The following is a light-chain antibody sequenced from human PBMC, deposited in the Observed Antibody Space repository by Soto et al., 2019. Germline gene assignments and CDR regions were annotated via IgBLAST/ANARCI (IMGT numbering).Light chain of an antibody. V-gene: IGLV1-51*02. Sequence: QSVLTQPPSVSAAPGQKVTISCSGSSSNIGNNYVSWYQQLPGTAPKLLIFKNNKRPSGIPDRFSASKSGTSATLAITGLQTGDAADYYCGTWDNSLSLPYVFGTGTKVTVL. CDR1: SSNIGNNY. J-gene: IGLJ1*01. CDR2: KNN. CDR3: GTWDNSLSLPYV.